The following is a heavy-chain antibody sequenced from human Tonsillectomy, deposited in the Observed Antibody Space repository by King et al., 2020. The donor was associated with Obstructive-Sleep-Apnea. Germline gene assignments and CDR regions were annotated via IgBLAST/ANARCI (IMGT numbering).Heavy chain of an antibody. CDR1: RFTFSSYA. CDR2: FSSSGYST. V-gene: IGHV3-23*04. CDR3: AKDGAAARTDWYFDL. D-gene: IGHD6-6*01. Sequence: EVQLVESGGGLVQPGGSLRLSCAASRFTFSSYAMSWVRQAPGKGLEWVSGFSSSGYSTYYADSVKGRFTISRDNSKNTLYLQMNSLRAEDTAVYYCAKDGAAARTDWYFDLWGRGTLVTVSS. J-gene: IGHJ2*01.